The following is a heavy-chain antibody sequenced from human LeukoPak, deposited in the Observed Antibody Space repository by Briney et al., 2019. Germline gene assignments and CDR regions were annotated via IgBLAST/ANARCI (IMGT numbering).Heavy chain of an antibody. CDR1: GFTFSRYW. J-gene: IGHJ4*02. V-gene: IGHV3-7*01. D-gene: IGHD6-19*01. CDR2: IKQDGSEK. CDR3: ATDVRDEYSSGWYPIGY. Sequence: GGSLRLSCAASGFTFSRYWMSWVRQAPGKGLEWVANIKQDGSEKYYADSVKGRFTISRDNAKNSLYLQMNSLRAEDTAVYYCATDVRDEYSSGWYPIGYWGQGTLVTVSS.